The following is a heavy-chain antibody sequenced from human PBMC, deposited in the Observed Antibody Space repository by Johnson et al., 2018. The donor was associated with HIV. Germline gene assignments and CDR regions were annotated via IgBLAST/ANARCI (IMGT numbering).Heavy chain of an antibody. V-gene: IGHV3-11*01. CDR3: AKGGDTTGYDSFDI. D-gene: IGHD1-26*01. CDR1: GFTFSDYF. CDR2: ISGSGRST. J-gene: IGHJ3*02. Sequence: QVQLVESGGGLVQPGGSLRLSCGGTGFTFSDYFMSWIRQAPGKGLEWVSYISGSGRSTYYGDSVKGRFTVSRDNSKNSLYLQMNRLRTEDTALYYCAKGGDTTGYDSFDIWGQGTMVTVSS.